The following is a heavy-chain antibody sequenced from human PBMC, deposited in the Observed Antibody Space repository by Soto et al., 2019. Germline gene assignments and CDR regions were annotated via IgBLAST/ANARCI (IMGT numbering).Heavy chain of an antibody. Sequence: GGSLRLSCAASGFTFSSYAMSWVRQAPGKGLEWVSAISGSGGSTYYADSVKGRFTISRDNSKNTLYLQMNSLKTEDTAVYYCTTDPGGGVTPREVPDYWGQGTLVTVSS. CDR3: TTDPGGGVTPREVPDY. CDR2: ISGSGGST. V-gene: IGHV3-23*01. J-gene: IGHJ4*02. D-gene: IGHD2-8*01. CDR1: GFTFSSYA.